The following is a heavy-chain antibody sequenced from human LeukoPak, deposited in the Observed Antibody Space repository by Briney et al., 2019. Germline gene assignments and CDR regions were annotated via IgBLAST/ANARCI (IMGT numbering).Heavy chain of an antibody. Sequence: GESLKISCKGSGYSFTSYWIGWVRQMPGKGLEWMGIIYPGDSDTRYSPSFQGQVTISADKSISTAYLQWSSLKASDTAMYYCARISDYCSGGSCYLPELWLDYWGQGTLVTVSS. D-gene: IGHD2-15*01. CDR1: GYSFTSYW. V-gene: IGHV5-51*01. J-gene: IGHJ4*02. CDR3: ARISDYCSGGSCYLPELWLDY. CDR2: IYPGDSDT.